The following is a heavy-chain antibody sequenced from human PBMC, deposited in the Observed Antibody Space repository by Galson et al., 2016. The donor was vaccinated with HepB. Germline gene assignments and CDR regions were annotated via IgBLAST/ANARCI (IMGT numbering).Heavy chain of an antibody. D-gene: IGHD1-26*01. CDR1: GFSFSTYW. J-gene: IGHJ4*02. CDR2: IHKDETTT. V-gene: IGHV3-74*01. CDR3: ARGGYYETIDS. Sequence: SLRLSCAASGFSFSTYWMHWVRQAPGKGLVWASYIHKDETTTTYADSVKGRFTISRDNAKNTLYLQMNSLRAEDTAVYYCARGGYYETIDSWGQGTLVTVSS.